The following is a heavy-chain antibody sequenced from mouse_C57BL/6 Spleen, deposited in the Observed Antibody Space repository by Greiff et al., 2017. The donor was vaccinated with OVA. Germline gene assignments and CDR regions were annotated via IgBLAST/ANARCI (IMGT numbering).Heavy chain of an antibody. CDR3: ARDAYGGFDY. Sequence: EVKVVESGGGLVKPGGSMKLSCTASGFTFSDYYMAWVRQVPEKGLEWVANINYDGSSTYYLDSLKSRFIISRDNAKNILYLQMSSLKSEDTATYYCARDAYGGFDYWGQGTTLTVSS. J-gene: IGHJ2*01. D-gene: IGHD1-2*01. CDR1: GFTFSDYY. CDR2: INYDGSST. V-gene: IGHV5-16*01.